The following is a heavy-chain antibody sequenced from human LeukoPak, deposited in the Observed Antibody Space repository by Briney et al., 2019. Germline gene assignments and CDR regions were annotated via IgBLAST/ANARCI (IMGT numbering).Heavy chain of an antibody. J-gene: IGHJ4*02. V-gene: IGHV4-34*01. Sequence: ASETLSLTCAVYGGSFSGYYWSWIRQPPGKGLEWIGEVNHSGSTKYSPSLKSRVTISVDTSKNQFSLKLSSVTAADTAVYYCARTPYDSSGYYVDYWGQGTLVTVSS. CDR1: GGSFSGYY. CDR2: VNHSGST. CDR3: ARTPYDSSGYYVDY. D-gene: IGHD3-22*01.